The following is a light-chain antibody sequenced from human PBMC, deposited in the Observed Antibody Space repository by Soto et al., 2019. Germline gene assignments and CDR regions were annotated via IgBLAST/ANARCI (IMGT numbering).Light chain of an antibody. CDR3: QSHGSSLSAYV. CDR1: SSNIGAGYD. V-gene: IGLV1-40*01. J-gene: IGLJ1*01. Sequence: QSALTQPPSVSGAPGQRVTISCTGSSSNIGAGYDVHWYQQLPGTAPKLLIYGNSNRPSGVPDRFSGSKSGTSASLAITGLQAEDEADFYCQSHGSSLSAYVFGTGTKVTVL. CDR2: GNS.